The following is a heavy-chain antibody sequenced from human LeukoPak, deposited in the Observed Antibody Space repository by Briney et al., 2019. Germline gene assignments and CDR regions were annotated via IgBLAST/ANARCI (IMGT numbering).Heavy chain of an antibody. Sequence: GGSLRLSCAASGFTFSGSAIHWVRQSSGKGLEWVGQIDKKDKGYATATSYAASVKGRFTISRDDSVNTAYLQMKSLKTEDTALYYCTRDSGTYNWFDPWGQGTLVTVSS. V-gene: IGHV3-73*01. CDR1: GFTFSGSA. J-gene: IGHJ5*02. D-gene: IGHD1-26*01. CDR3: TRDSGTYNWFDP. CDR2: IDKKDKGYAT.